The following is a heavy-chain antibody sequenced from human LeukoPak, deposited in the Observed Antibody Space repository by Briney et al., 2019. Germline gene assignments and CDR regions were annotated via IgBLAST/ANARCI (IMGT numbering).Heavy chain of an antibody. Sequence: GGSLRLSCAASGFTFSSYAMSWVRQAPGKGLEWVSAISSSGGSTYYADSVKGRFTISRDNSKNTLYLQMNSLRAEDTAVYYCAKDTGYSSSYLPDYRGQGTLVTVSS. J-gene: IGHJ4*02. CDR3: AKDTGYSSSYLPDY. D-gene: IGHD6-13*01. V-gene: IGHV3-23*01. CDR1: GFTFSSYA. CDR2: ISSSGGST.